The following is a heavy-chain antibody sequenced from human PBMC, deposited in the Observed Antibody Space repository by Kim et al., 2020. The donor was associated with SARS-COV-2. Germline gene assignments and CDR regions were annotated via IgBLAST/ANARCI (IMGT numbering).Heavy chain of an antibody. J-gene: IGHJ6*02. V-gene: IGHV4-34*01. CDR1: GGSFSGYY. CDR3: ARDWPVLSPRGPDLDYYYGMDV. Sequence: SETLSLTCAVYGGSFSGYYWSWIRQPPGKGLEWIGEINHSGSTNYNPSLKSRVTISVDTSKNQFSLKLSSVTAADTAVYYCARDWPVLSPRGPDLDYYYGMDVWGQGTTVTVSS. D-gene: IGHD2-15*01. CDR2: INHSGST.